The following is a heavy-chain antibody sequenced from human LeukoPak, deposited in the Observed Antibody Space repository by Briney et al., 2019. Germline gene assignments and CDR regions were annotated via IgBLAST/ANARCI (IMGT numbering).Heavy chain of an antibody. D-gene: IGHD3-10*02. CDR3: VELGITMIGGV. CDR1: GFTFSSYE. CDR2: ISSSGSTI. Sequence: PGGSLRLSCAASGFTFSSYEMNWVRQAPGKGLEWVSYISSSGSTIYYADSVKGRFTISRDNAKNSLYLQMDGLRAEDTAVYYCVELGITMIGGVWGKGTTVTISS. J-gene: IGHJ6*04. V-gene: IGHV3-48*03.